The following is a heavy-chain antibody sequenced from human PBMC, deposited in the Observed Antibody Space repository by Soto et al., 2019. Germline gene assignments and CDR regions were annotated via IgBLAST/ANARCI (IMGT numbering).Heavy chain of an antibody. CDR1: GFTFTSSA. D-gene: IGHD3-22*01. Sequence: SVKVSCKASGFTFTSSAVQWLRQARGQRLEWIGWIAVGSGDTRYAQKFQERVTIIWDVSTSTSYMELSSLRSDDTAVYYCAATSPDHNDRSGFWGYFDYWGQGALVTVSS. V-gene: IGHV1-58*01. J-gene: IGHJ4*02. CDR3: AATSPDHNDRSGFWGYFDY. CDR2: IAVGSGDT.